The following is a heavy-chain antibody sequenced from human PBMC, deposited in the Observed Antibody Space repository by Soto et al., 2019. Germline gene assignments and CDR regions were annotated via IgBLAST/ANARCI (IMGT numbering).Heavy chain of an antibody. J-gene: IGHJ6*02. V-gene: IGHV5-51*01. CDR2: IYPGDSDT. Sequence: GESLKISCKGSGYSFTSYWIGWVRQMPGKGLEWMGIIYPGDSDTRYSPYFQGRVTISADKSISTAYLQWSSLKASDTAMYYCATSSATKLYYYYGMDVWGQGTTVTVSS. D-gene: IGHD3-22*01. CDR1: GYSFTSYW. CDR3: ATSSATKLYYYYGMDV.